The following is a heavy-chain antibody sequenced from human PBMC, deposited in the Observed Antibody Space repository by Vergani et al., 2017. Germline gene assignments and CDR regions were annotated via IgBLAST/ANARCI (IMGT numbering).Heavy chain of an antibody. V-gene: IGHV4-34*01. D-gene: IGHD5-12*01. CDR2: INHSGST. CDR3: ARFVVVATITYGDY. CDR1: GGSFSGYY. Sequence: QVQLQQWGAGLLKPSETLSLTCAVYGGSFSGYYWGWIRQPPGKGLEWIGEINHSGSTNYNPSLKSRVTISVDTSKNQFSLKLSSVTAADTAVYYCARFVVVATITYGDYWGQGTLVTVSS. J-gene: IGHJ4*02.